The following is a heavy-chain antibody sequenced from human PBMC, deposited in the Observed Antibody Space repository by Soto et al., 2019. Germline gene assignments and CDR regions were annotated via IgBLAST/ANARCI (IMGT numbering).Heavy chain of an antibody. CDR1: GFTFSNYA. CDR3: ARDLSGSYPAVRFDP. D-gene: IGHD1-26*01. J-gene: IGHJ5*02. Sequence: PGGSLRLSYAAFGFTFSNYAMHWVRQAPGKGLEWVAVISYDGSNKYYADSVKGRFTISRDNAKNSLYLQMNSLRAEDTAVYYCARDLSGSYPAVRFDPWGQRPLVTVS. V-gene: IGHV3-30-3*01. CDR2: ISYDGSNK.